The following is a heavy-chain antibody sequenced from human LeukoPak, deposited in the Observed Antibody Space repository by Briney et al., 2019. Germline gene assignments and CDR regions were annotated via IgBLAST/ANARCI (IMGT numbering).Heavy chain of an antibody. Sequence: PGGSLRLSCAASGFTFSSYWMSWVRQAPGKGLEWVANIKQDGSEKYYVDSVKGRFTISRDNAKNSLYLQMNSLRAEDTAVYYCARAVSGYSYGYYFDYWGQGTLVTVSS. D-gene: IGHD5-18*01. CDR1: GFTFSSYW. CDR3: ARAVSGYSYGYYFDY. CDR2: IKQDGSEK. J-gene: IGHJ4*02. V-gene: IGHV3-7*01.